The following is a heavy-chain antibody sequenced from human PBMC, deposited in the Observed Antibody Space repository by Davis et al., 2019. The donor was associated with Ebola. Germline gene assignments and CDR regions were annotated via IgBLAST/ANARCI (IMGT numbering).Heavy chain of an antibody. CDR3: ARRILSESRGGMDV. CDR1: GFTFSNYA. Sequence: PGGSLRLSCAASGFTFSNYAMYLVRQAPGKGFEWVSHVAAAGAHISYADFVEGRLIISRDNAKNSLYLQMNSLRDEDTAVYFCARRILSESRGGMDVWGRGTTVVVSS. J-gene: IGHJ6*02. CDR2: VAAAGAHI. D-gene: IGHD2-15*01. V-gene: IGHV3-21*05.